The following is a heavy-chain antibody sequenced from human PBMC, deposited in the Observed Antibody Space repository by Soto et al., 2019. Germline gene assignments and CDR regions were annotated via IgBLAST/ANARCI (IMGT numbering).Heavy chain of an antibody. J-gene: IGHJ4*02. D-gene: IGHD3-9*01. CDR2: INHSGST. CDR1: GGSFSGYY. V-gene: IGHV4-34*01. Sequence: TLSLTCAVYGGSFSGYYWSWIRQPPGKGLEWIGEINHSGSTNYNPSLKSRVTISVDTSKNQFSLKLSSVTAADTAVYYCARGPLYYDILTGNHTGGPGFDYWGPGTLVTVPS. CDR3: ARGPLYYDILTGNHTGGPGFDY.